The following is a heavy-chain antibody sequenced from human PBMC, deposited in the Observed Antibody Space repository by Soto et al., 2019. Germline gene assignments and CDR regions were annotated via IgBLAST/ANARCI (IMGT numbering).Heavy chain of an antibody. CDR2: ISGSGGST. J-gene: IGHJ3*02. D-gene: IGHD3-3*01. CDR1: GFTFSSYA. V-gene: IGHV3-23*01. Sequence: GGSLRLSCAASGFTFSSYAMSWVRQAPGKGLEWVSAISGSGGSTYYADYVKGRFTISRDNSKNTLYLQMNSLRAEDTAVYYCAKSPPRGPRFRSPISSHAFDIWGQGTMVTVSS. CDR3: AKSPPRGPRFRSPISSHAFDI.